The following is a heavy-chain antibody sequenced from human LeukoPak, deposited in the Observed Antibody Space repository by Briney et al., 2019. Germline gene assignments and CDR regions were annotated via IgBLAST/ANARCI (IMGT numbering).Heavy chain of an antibody. CDR1: EFTFSSYG. D-gene: IGHD2/OR15-2a*01. CDR3: AKFSAADAFDI. Sequence: GGSLRLSCAASEFTFSSYGMHWVRQAPGKGLEWVAVISYDGSNKYYADSVKGRFTISRDNSKNTLYLQMNSPRAEDTAVYYCAKFSAADAFDIWGQGTMVTVSS. J-gene: IGHJ3*02. CDR2: ISYDGSNK. V-gene: IGHV3-30*18.